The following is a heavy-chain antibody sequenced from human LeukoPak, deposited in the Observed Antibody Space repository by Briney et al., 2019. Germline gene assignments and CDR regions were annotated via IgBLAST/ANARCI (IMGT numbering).Heavy chain of an antibody. D-gene: IGHD2-15*01. V-gene: IGHV4-39*02. CDR3: ARDKYCSGGSCYSSWYFDL. J-gene: IGHJ2*01. Sequence: SETLSLTCTVSGGSISSSSYYWGWIRQPPGKGLEWIGSFYYSGSTYYNPSLKSRVTISVDTSKNQFSLKLSSVTAADTAVYYCARDKYCSGGSCYSSWYFDLWGRGTLVTVSS. CDR2: FYYSGST. CDR1: GGSISSSSYY.